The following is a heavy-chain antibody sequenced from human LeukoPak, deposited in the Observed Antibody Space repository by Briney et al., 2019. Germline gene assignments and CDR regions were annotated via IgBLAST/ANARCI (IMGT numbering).Heavy chain of an antibody. J-gene: IGHJ4*02. CDR2: ITPMFGTA. CDR1: GYTFTSYG. D-gene: IGHD2-21*02. CDR3: ARGWLAESTVVTPYNY. V-gene: IGHV1-69*13. Sequence: ASVKVSCKASGYTFTSYGISWVRQAPGQGLEWMGGITPMFGTANYAQKFQGRVTITAIESMSTAYMELSSLRSEDTAVYYCARGWLAESTVVTPYNYWGQGTLVTVSS.